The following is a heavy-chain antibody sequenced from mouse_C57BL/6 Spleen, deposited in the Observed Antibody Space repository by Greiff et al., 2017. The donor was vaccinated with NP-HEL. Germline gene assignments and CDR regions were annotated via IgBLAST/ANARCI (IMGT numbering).Heavy chain of an antibody. D-gene: IGHD1-1*01. J-gene: IGHJ4*01. CDR3: ARFHYGSSHYAMDY. Sequence: QVQLKESGAELVRPGTSVKVSCKASGYAFTNYLIEWVKQRPGQGLEWIGVINPGSGGTNYNEKFKGKATLTADKSSSTAYMQLSSLTSEDSAVYFCARFHYGSSHYAMDYWGQGTSVTVSS. V-gene: IGHV1-54*01. CDR2: INPGSGGT. CDR1: GYAFTNYL.